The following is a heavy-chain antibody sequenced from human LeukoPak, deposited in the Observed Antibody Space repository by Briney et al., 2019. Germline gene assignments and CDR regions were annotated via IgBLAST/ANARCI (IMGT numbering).Heavy chain of an antibody. CDR2: IHPGDSDT. D-gene: IGHD5-24*01. CDR3: ATHPGGLQSGFDN. J-gene: IGHJ4*02. CDR1: GYSFTSYW. V-gene: IGHV5-51*01. Sequence: GESLHISCKGSGYSFTSYWIGWVRQMPGKGLEYMGIIHPGDSDTRYSPSFQGQVTISVDRSSSTAYIQWSRLKASDTAMYYCATHPGGLQSGFDNWGKGTLVSVSS.